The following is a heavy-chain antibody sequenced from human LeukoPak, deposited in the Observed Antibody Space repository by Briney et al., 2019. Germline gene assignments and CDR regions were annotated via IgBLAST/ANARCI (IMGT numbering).Heavy chain of an antibody. D-gene: IGHD6-19*01. V-gene: IGHV1-18*01. J-gene: IGHJ3*02. Sequence: AASVNLSCTASGYTFTSYGISWVRHAPGQGLEWRGWISAYNGTTNYAQKLQGRVTMTTDTSTSTAYMELRSLGSDHTAVYYCARSRIAVALDAFDIWGQGTMVTVSS. CDR3: ARSRIAVALDAFDI. CDR2: ISAYNGTT. CDR1: GYTFTSYG.